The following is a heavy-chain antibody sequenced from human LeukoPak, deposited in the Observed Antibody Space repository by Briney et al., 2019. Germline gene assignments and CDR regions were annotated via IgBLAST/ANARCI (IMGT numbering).Heavy chain of an antibody. CDR3: ARKGETGFDP. CDR2: IYHSGST. CDR1: GGSISSGGYY. J-gene: IGHJ5*02. V-gene: IGHV4-30-2*01. Sequence: SQTLSLTCTVSGGSISSGGYYWSWIRQPPGKGLEWIGYIYHSGSTYYNPSLKSRVTISVDRSKNQFSLKLSSVTAADTAVYYCARKGETGFDPWGQGTLVTVSS. D-gene: IGHD3-16*01.